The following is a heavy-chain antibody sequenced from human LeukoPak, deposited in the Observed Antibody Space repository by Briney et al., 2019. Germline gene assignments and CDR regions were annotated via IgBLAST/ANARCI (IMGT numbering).Heavy chain of an antibody. J-gene: IGHJ1*01. Sequence: GGSLRLSCAASGFTFSSYAMHWVRQAPGKGLEGVAVISYDGSNKYYADSVKGRFTISRDNSKNTLYLKMNSLRAEDTAVYYCAREITYYYDTSGYSAEYFQHWGQGTLVTVSS. CDR3: AREITYYYDTSGYSAEYFQH. V-gene: IGHV3-30*04. D-gene: IGHD3-22*01. CDR2: ISYDGSNK. CDR1: GFTFSSYA.